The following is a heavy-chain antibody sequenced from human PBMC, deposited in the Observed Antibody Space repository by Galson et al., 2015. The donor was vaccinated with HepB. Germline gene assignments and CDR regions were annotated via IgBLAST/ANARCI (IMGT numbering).Heavy chain of an antibody. J-gene: IGHJ4*02. V-gene: IGHV3-11*06. Sequence: SLRLSCAASGFTFSDYYMSWIRQAPGKGLEWVSYISSSSTYTNYADSVKGRFTISSDNAKKSLYLQINSLRSEDSAVYYCARVADADHGDHSHFDYWGQGTLVTVSA. CDR1: GFTFSDYY. CDR3: ARVADADHGDHSHFDY. D-gene: IGHD4-17*01. CDR2: ISSSSTYT.